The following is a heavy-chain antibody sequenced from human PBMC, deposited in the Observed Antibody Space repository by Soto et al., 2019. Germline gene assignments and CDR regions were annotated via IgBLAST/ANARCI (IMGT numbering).Heavy chain of an antibody. CDR2: IYWNDDK. CDR1: GFSLSTSGVG. CDR3: AHRRDVNPYYYYGMDV. V-gene: IGHV2-5*01. Sequence: QITLKESGPTLVKPTQTLTLTCTFSGFSLSTSGVGVGWIRQPPGKALEWLALIYWNDDKRYSPSLKSRLTITKDTSQNQVVFTMTNMDPVDTASYYCAHRRDVNPYYYYGMDVWGQGTTVTVSS. J-gene: IGHJ6*02.